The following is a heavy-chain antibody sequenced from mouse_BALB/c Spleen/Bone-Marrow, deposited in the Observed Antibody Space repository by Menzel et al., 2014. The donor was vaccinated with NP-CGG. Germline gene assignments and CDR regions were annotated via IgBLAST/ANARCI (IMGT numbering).Heavy chain of an antibody. J-gene: IGHJ3*01. CDR1: GFNIKDTY. D-gene: IGHD2-3*01. V-gene: IGHV14-3*02. CDR3: VRGGWLLLFAY. CDR2: IDPANGNT. Sequence: EVQLMESGAELVKPGASVKLSCTASGFNIKDTYMHWVKQRPEQGLEWIGRIDPANGNTKYDPKFQGKATITADTSSNTAYLQLSSLTSEDTAVYYCVRGGWLLLFAYWGQGTLVTVSA.